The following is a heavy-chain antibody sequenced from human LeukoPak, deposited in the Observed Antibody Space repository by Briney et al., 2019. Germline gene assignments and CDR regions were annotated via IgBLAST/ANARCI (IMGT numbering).Heavy chain of an antibody. CDR2: IIPIFGTA. CDR1: GGTFSSYA. V-gene: IGHV1-69*13. J-gene: IGHJ4*02. Sequence: SVKVSCKASGGTFSSYAISWVRQAPGQGLEWMGGIIPIFGTANYAQEFQGRVTITADESTSTAYMELSSLRSEDTAVYYCARTRADYDFWSGYFDYWGQGTLVTVSS. CDR3: ARTRADYDFWSGYFDY. D-gene: IGHD3-3*01.